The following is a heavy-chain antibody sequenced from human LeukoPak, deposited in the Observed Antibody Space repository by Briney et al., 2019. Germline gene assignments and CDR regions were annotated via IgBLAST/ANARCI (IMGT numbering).Heavy chain of an antibody. Sequence: PSETLSLTCTVSGGSISSSSYYWGWIRQPPGKGLEWIGSIYYSGSTNYNPSLKSRVTISVDKSKNQFSLKLSSVTAADTAVYYCARAKKTIFGVVIKEFASYMDVWGKGTTVTVSS. J-gene: IGHJ6*03. CDR3: ARAKKTIFGVVIKEFASYMDV. V-gene: IGHV4-39*07. D-gene: IGHD3-3*01. CDR2: IYYSGST. CDR1: GGSISSSSYY.